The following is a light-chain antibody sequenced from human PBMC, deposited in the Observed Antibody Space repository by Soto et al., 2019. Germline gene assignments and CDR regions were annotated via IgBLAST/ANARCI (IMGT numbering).Light chain of an antibody. CDR3: QQYGISSHT. Sequence: EVVLTQSPGTLSLSPGERATLSCRASQSISSSYLAWYQQRPGQAPRFLIHGASSRATGIPDRFSGSGSGADFTLTISRLEPEDFAVYYCQQYGISSHTFGQGTKLEIK. CDR2: GAS. J-gene: IGKJ2*01. CDR1: QSISSSY. V-gene: IGKV3-20*01.